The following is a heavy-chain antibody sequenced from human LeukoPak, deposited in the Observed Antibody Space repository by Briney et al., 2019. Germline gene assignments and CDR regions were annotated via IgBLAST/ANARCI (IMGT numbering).Heavy chain of an antibody. CDR2: INTYNGDT. D-gene: IGHD6-6*01. CDR3: ARWRGFTGSSDENWFDP. Sequence: ASVKVSCKASGYTFTSYDINWVRQATGQGLEWMGWINTYNGDTNYAQKLQGRVTMTTDTSTGTAYMELRSLRSDDTAVYYCARWRGFTGSSDENWFDPWGQGTLVTVSS. V-gene: IGHV1-18*01. J-gene: IGHJ5*02. CDR1: GYTFTSYD.